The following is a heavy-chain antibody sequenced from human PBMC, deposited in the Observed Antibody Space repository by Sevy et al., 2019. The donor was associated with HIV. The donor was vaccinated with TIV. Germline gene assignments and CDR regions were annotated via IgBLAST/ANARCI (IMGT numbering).Heavy chain of an antibody. V-gene: IGHV3-7*01. D-gene: IGHD3-16*01. Sequence: GGSLRLSCAASGFTFSANWMNWVRQAPGKGLEWVANIKGDGGDKHSVDSVEGRFTISRDNAKNLLYLQMNSLRVEDTAVYYCAHETFGRFESWGQGTLVTVSS. CDR1: GFTFSANW. J-gene: IGHJ4*02. CDR3: AHETFGRFES. CDR2: IKGDGGDK.